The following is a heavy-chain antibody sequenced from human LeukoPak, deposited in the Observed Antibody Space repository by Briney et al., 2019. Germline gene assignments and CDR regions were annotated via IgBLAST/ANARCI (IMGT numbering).Heavy chain of an antibody. J-gene: IGHJ4*02. CDR2: IHKSGST. D-gene: IGHD4-17*01. V-gene: IGHV4-61*02. CDR1: GGSISSVSHY. Sequence: SETLSLTCTVSGGSISSVSHYWSWIRQPAGKGLEWIGRIHKSGSTNYNPSLKSRVTTSVDTSKNQFSLRLSSVTAADTAAYYCARDYGDYGVDYWGQGTLVTVSS. CDR3: ARDYGDYGVDY.